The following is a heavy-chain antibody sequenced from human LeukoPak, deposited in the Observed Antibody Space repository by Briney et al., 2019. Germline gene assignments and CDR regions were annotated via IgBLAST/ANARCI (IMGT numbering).Heavy chain of an antibody. J-gene: IGHJ4*02. CDR1: GGSISSYY. D-gene: IGHD7-27*01. V-gene: IGHV4-4*07. CDR3: ARESRRTGDFDY. Sequence: SETLSLTCTVSGGSISSYYWSWIRQPAGKGLEWIGRIYTSGSTNYNPSLKSRVTMSVDTSKNQFSLKLSSVPAADTAVYYCARESRRTGDFDYWGQGTLVTVSS. CDR2: IYTSGST.